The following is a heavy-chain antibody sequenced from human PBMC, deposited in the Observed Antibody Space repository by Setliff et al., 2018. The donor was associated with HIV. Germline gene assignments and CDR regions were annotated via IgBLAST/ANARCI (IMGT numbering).Heavy chain of an antibody. Sequence: SETLSLTCSVPSGSISVYYWSWVRQPPGRGLEWIGYVAYSGRTSYNPTLNSRVTMSVHTSSDQFSLKLGSVTAADTAVYYCARARGRAQLSYYFDYWGQGRLVTVSS. CDR3: ARARGRAQLSYYFDY. D-gene: IGHD2-2*01. V-gene: IGHV4-59*01. CDR2: VAYSGRT. J-gene: IGHJ4*02. CDR1: SGSISVYY.